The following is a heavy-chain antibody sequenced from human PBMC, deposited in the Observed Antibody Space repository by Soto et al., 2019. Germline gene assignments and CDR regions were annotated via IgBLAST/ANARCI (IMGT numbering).Heavy chain of an antibody. CDR3: ARELEVYYYGSGSYYTGFDY. CDR2: INPSGGST. CDR1: GYTFTSYY. D-gene: IGHD3-10*01. J-gene: IGHJ4*02. V-gene: IGHV1-46*01. Sequence: ASVKVSCKASGYTFTSYYMHWVRQAPGQGLEWMGIINPSGGSTSYAQKFQGRVTMTRDTSTSTVYMELSSLRSEDTAVYYCARELEVYYYGSGSYYTGFDYWGQGTLVTVSS.